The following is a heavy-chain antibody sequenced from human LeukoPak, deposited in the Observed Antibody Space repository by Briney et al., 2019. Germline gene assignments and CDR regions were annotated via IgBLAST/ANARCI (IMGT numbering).Heavy chain of an antibody. V-gene: IGHV1-2*04. CDR3: ARDIPGTAVGGIDV. J-gene: IGHJ3*01. Sequence: ASVKVSCKASGYTFTGYYMHWVRQAPGQGLEWMGWINPNSGGTNYAQKFQGWVTMTRDTSISTAYMELSRLRSDDTAVYYCARDIPGTAVGGIDVWGQGTLVTVSS. D-gene: IGHD1/OR15-1a*01. CDR2: INPNSGGT. CDR1: GYTFTGYY.